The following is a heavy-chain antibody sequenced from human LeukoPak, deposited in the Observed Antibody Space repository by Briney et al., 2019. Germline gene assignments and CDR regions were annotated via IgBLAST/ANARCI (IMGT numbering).Heavy chain of an antibody. Sequence: GGSLRLSCAASGFTFSSYAMSWVRQAPGKGLEWVSSISGSGGSTYYADSVKGRFTISRDNSKNTLYLQMNSLRGEDTAVYYRAKDREGTIADYFDYWGQGTLVTVSS. J-gene: IGHJ4*02. V-gene: IGHV3-23*01. CDR3: AKDREGTIADYFDY. D-gene: IGHD1-7*01. CDR1: GFTFSSYA. CDR2: ISGSGGST.